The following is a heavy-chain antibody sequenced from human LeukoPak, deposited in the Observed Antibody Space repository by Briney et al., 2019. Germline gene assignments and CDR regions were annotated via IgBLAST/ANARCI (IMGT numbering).Heavy chain of an antibody. V-gene: IGHV5-51*01. D-gene: IGHD5-12*01. CDR2: IYPDDSDT. Sequence: GESLKISCQGSGYSFTNFWIGWVRQMPGKGLEWMGIIYPDDSDTRYRPSFEGQVTISADKSISTAYLQWSSLKASDTAMYYCACPYRGQSYWGQGTLVTVSS. J-gene: IGHJ4*02. CDR1: GYSFTNFW. CDR3: ACPYRGQSY.